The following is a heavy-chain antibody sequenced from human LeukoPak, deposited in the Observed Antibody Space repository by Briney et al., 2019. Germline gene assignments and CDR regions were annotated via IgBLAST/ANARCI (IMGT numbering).Heavy chain of an antibody. J-gene: IGHJ4*02. CDR2: ISSSGSTI. V-gene: IGHV3-48*03. D-gene: IGHD3-10*01. CDR3: AKGAVWFGELLRPYYFDY. CDR1: GFTFSSYE. Sequence: GGSLRLSCAASGFTFSSYEMNWVRQAPGKGLEWVSYISSSGSTIYYADSVKGRFTISRDNSKNTLYLQMNSLRAEDTAVYYCAKGAVWFGELLRPYYFDYWGQGTLVTVSS.